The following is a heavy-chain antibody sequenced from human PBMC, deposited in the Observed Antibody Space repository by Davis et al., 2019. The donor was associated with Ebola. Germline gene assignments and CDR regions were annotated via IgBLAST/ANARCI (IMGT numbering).Heavy chain of an antibody. V-gene: IGHV3-30-3*01. CDR1: GFMFSIQV. J-gene: IGHJ4*02. Sequence: GESLKISCAASGFMFSIQVMHWVRQAPGKGLEWVARISHDGDDEHYADSVKGRFTISRDNAKNSLYLQMNSLRAEDTAVYYCAKTAQDVVMVPAATDFDYWGQGTLVTVSS. CDR2: ISHDGDDE. CDR3: AKTAQDVVMVPAATDFDY. D-gene: IGHD2-15*01.